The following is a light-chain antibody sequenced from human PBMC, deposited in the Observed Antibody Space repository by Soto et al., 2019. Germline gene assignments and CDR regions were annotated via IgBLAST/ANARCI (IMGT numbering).Light chain of an antibody. J-gene: IGKJ1*01. CDR3: QQYGSSSPWT. CDR2: KAS. CDR1: QSVGSW. Sequence: DIQMTQSPSTLSASVGDRVTITCQASQSVGSWLAWYQQKPGKAPKLLIYKASSLESGVPSRFSGSGSGTEFSLTTSSLQPDDFASYHCQQYGSSSPWTFGQGTKVEIK. V-gene: IGKV1-5*03.